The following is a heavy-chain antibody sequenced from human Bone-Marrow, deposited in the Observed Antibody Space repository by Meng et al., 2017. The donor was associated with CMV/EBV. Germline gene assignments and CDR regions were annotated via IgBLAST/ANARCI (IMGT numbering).Heavy chain of an antibody. CDR3: ARDRYSSSWYQNWFDP. CDR2: IIPIFGTA. Sequence: KISCKASGGTFSSYAISWVRQAPGQGLEWMGGIIPIFGTANYAQKFQGRVTITTDESTSTAYMELSSLRSEDTAVYYCARDRYSSSWYQNWFDPWGQGTLLTVSS. D-gene: IGHD6-13*01. V-gene: IGHV1-69*05. CDR1: GGTFSSYA. J-gene: IGHJ5*02.